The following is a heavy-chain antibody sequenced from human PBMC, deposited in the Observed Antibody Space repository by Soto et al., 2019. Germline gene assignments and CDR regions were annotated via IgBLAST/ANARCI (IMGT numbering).Heavy chain of an antibody. V-gene: IGHV3-30*18. CDR3: AKGGWLLLGGLDY. CDR1: GFTFSSYG. CDR2: ISYDGSNK. J-gene: IGHJ4*02. Sequence: QVQLVESGGGVVQPGRSLRLSCAASGFTFSSYGMHWVRQAPGKGLEWVAVISYDGSNKYYADSVKGRFTISRDNSKNTLYLQMNSLRAEDTAVYYCAKGGWLLLGGLDYWGQGTLVTFSS. D-gene: IGHD3-22*01.